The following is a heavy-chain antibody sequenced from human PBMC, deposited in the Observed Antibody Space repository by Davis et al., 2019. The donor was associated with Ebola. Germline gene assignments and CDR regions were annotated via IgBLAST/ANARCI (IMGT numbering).Heavy chain of an antibody. V-gene: IGHV4-59*01. CDR2: IHYSGDT. J-gene: IGHJ5*01. D-gene: IGHD3-10*01. CDR1: GGSMSSYY. Sequence: SETLSLTCTVSGGSMSSYYWSWFRQPPGKGLEWIGYIHYSGDTKSNTALKSRVTISVDTSKNQFSLKLNSVTAADTAVFYCARSNYGSGSYDSWGQGALVTVSS. CDR3: ARSNYGSGSYDS.